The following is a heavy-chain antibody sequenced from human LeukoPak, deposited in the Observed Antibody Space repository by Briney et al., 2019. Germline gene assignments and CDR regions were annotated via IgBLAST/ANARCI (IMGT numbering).Heavy chain of an antibody. V-gene: IGHV4-39*01. J-gene: IGHJ4*02. Sequence: PSETLSLTCTVSDGSLSSSSYYWGWLRQPPGTGLEWIGSIYYSGSTYYNPSLKSRVTISVDTSKNQFSLKLSSVTAADTAVYYCARQSPAGPLPDYWGQGTLVTVSS. CDR2: IYYSGST. CDR1: DGSLSSSSYY. CDR3: ARQSPAGPLPDY.